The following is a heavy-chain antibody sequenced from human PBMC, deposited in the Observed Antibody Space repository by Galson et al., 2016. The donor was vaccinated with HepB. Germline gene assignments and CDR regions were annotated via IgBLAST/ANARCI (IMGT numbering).Heavy chain of an antibody. V-gene: IGHV1-46*01. CDR1: GYTFTSYN. Sequence: SVKVSCKASGYTFTSYNVHWVRQAPGQGLEWMGIINPSGGSTSYAQKFQGRVTMTRDTSTSTVYMELSSLRSEDTAVYYCARDGGSGWSRLWWGQGTLVAVPS. D-gene: IGHD6-19*01. CDR3: ARDGGSGWSRLW. J-gene: IGHJ4*02. CDR2: INPSGGST.